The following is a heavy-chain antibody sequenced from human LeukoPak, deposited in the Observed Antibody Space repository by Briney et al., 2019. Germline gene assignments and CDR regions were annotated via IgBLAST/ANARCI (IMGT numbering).Heavy chain of an antibody. J-gene: IGHJ4*02. CDR2: IYPGDSDS. CDR3: ARHDPEDTGNFDY. V-gene: IGHV5-51*01. D-gene: IGHD5-18*01. CDR1: GYIFTSYW. Sequence: GESLKISCKGSGYIFTSYWIGWVRQMPGKGLEWMGIIYPGDSDSTYSLSFQGQVTISADKSISTAYLQWSSLKASDTAMYYCARHDPEDTGNFDYWGQGTLVTVSS.